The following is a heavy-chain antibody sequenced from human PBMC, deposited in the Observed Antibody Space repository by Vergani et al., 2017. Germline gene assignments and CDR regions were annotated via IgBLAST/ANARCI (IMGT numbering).Heavy chain of an antibody. D-gene: IGHD3-22*01. CDR3: ARELTDYYDSSGYSFDY. J-gene: IGHJ4*02. Sequence: QVQLVESGGGLVKPGGSLRLSCAASGFTFSDYYMSWIRQAPGKGLEWVSYISRSGSTIYYADSVKGRFTISRDNAKNSLYLQMNSLRAEVTAVYYCARELTDYYDSSGYSFDYWGQGTLVTVSS. V-gene: IGHV3-11*04. CDR2: ISRSGSTI. CDR1: GFTFSDYY.